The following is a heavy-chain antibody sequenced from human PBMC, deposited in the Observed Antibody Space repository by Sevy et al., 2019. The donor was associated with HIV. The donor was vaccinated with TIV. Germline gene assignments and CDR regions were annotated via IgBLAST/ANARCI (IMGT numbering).Heavy chain of an antibody. V-gene: IGHV4-59*01. CDR1: GGSIGSYY. CDR2: IYYSGST. CDR3: ARDGGILLD. J-gene: IGHJ4*02. Sequence: SETLSLTCTVSGGSIGSYYWSWIRQPPGKGLEWIGYIYYSGSTNYNPSLKSRVTISVDTYKNQFSLKLSSVTAADTAVYYCARDGGILLDWGQGTLVTVSS. D-gene: IGHD2-15*01.